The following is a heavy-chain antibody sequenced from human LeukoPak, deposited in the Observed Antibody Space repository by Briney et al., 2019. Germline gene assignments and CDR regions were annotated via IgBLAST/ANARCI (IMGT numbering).Heavy chain of an antibody. V-gene: IGHV3-23*01. D-gene: IGHD3-10*01. CDR2: ISGSGGST. CDR3: AKDSSRLRITMVRGVTPRDAFDI. J-gene: IGHJ3*02. Sequence: PGGSLRLSCAASGFTFSSYAMSWVRQAPGKGLEWVSAISGSGGSTYYADSVKGRFTISRDNSKNTLYLQMNSLRAEDTAVYYCAKDSSRLRITMVRGVTPRDAFDIWGQGTMVTVSS. CDR1: GFTFSSYA.